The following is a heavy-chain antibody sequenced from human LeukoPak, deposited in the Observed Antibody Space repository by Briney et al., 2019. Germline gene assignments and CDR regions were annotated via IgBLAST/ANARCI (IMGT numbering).Heavy chain of an antibody. Sequence: PGGSLRLSCAASGFTFSSYSMNWVRQAPGKGLEWVSSISSSSSYIYYADSVKGRFTISRDNSKNTLYLQMNSLRAEDTAVYYCAKDQGVTVNWFDPWGQGTLATVSS. CDR3: AKDQGVTVNWFDP. V-gene: IGHV3-21*04. D-gene: IGHD4-17*01. CDR1: GFTFSSYS. J-gene: IGHJ5*02. CDR2: ISSSSSYI.